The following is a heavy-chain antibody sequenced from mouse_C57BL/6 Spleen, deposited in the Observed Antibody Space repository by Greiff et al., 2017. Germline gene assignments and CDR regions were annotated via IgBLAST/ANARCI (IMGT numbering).Heavy chain of an antibody. V-gene: IGHV5-4*01. CDR3: ARDRELPFAY. CDR2: ISDGGSYT. J-gene: IGHJ3*01. Sequence: EVKLVESGGGLVKPGGSLKLSCAASGFTFSSYAMSWVRQTPEKRLEWVATISDGGSYTYYPDNVKGRFTISRDNAKNNLYLQMSHLKSEDTAMYDCARDRELPFAYWGQGTLVTVSA. D-gene: IGHD2-1*01. CDR1: GFTFSSYA.